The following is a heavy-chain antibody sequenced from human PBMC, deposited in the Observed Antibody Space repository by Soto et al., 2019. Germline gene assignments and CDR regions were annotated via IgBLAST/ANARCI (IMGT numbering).Heavy chain of an antibody. Sequence: SETLSLTCTVSGGSISSGDYYWSWIRQPPGKGLEWIGYIYYSGSTYYNPSLKSRVTISVDTSKNQFSLKLSSVTAADTAVYYCARGPLGIDTEFDYWGQGTLVTVSS. CDR2: IYYSGST. J-gene: IGHJ4*02. V-gene: IGHV4-30-4*01. D-gene: IGHD7-27*01. CDR3: ARGPLGIDTEFDY. CDR1: GGSISSGDYY.